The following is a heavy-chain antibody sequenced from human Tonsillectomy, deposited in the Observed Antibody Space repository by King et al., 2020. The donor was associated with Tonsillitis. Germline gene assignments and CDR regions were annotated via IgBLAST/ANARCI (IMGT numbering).Heavy chain of an antibody. J-gene: IGHJ3*02. V-gene: IGHV3-30*04. Sequence: VQLVESGGGVVQPGTSLRLSCEVSAFTFRTYVLDWVRQAPGKGLEWVAVISYDGKNKVYAESVKGRFTISRDKSKNTLFMQLNSLRPEDTAVYYCAVRRDCSDSNCYNAFYIWGQGTMVTVSS. D-gene: IGHD2-2*02. CDR2: ISYDGKNK. CDR3: AVRRDCSDSNCYNAFYI. CDR1: AFTFRTYV.